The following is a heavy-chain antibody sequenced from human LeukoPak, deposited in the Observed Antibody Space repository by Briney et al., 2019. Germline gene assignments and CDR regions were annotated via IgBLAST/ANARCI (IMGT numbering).Heavy chain of an antibody. D-gene: IGHD3-22*01. CDR3: AREGHYYDSSGYYYGGYYFDY. CDR2: VYYSGIT. J-gene: IGHJ4*02. V-gene: IGHV4-39*07. Sequence: SETLSLTCTVSGGSIISSNYYWGWIRQPPGKGLEWLGSVYYSGITYYNSSLQSRVSISVDTSERQFSLMLSSVTAADTAVYYCAREGHYYDSSGYYYGGYYFDYWGQGTLVAVSS. CDR1: GGSIISSNYY.